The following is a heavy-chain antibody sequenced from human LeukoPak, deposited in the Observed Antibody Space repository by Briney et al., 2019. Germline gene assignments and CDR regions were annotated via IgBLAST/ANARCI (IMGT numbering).Heavy chain of an antibody. Sequence: PGGSLRLSCAASGFTFSSYAMSWVRQARGKGLEWVSAISGSGGSTYYADSVKGRFTISRDNSKNTLYLQMNSLRAEDTAVYYCANGGMPYSRGRSFDYWGQGTLVTVSS. CDR2: ISGSGGST. V-gene: IGHV3-23*01. CDR3: ANGGMPYSRGRSFDY. J-gene: IGHJ4*02. D-gene: IGHD2-15*01. CDR1: GFTFSSYA.